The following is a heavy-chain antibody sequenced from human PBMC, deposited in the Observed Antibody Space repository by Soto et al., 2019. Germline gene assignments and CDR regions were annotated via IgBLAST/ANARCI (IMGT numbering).Heavy chain of an antibody. D-gene: IGHD5-12*01. CDR1: GFTFSSYG. J-gene: IGHJ4*02. CDR2: IWYDGSNK. V-gene: IGHV3-33*01. Sequence: GGSLRLSCAASGFTFSSYGMHRVRQAPGKGLEWVAIIWYDGSNKYYADSVKGRFTISRDNSKNMLYLQMNSLRAEDTAVYYCARDYGYSGYEPFDYWGQGTLVTVSS. CDR3: ARDYGYSGYEPFDY.